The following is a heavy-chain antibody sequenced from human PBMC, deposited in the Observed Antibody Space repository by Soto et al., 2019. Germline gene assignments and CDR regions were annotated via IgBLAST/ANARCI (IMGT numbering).Heavy chain of an antibody. D-gene: IGHD3-3*01. CDR3: AKDWRRYYYYYGMDV. Sequence: GGSLRLSCSVSGFTFSSYGMHWVLQAPCNVLEWVAFISYDGSNKYYADSVKGRFTISRDNSKNTLYLQMNSLRAEDTAVYYCAKDWRRYYYYYGMDVWGQGTTVTVTS. V-gene: IGHV3-30*18. CDR1: GFTFSSYG. J-gene: IGHJ6*02. CDR2: ISYDGSNK.